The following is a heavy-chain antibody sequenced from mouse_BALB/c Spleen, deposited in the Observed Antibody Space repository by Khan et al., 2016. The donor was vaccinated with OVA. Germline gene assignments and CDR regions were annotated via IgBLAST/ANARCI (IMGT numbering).Heavy chain of an antibody. J-gene: IGHJ2*01. CDR3: TSSVFYGYYFDH. Sequence: EVQGVESGGGLVQPGGSRKLSCVASGFTFSSFGMHWVRQAPEKGLEWVAYISGDSTTIYYTDTVKGRFTISRDNPRYTLFLQMTSLRSEDNAMYYCTSSVFYGYYFDHWGQGTTLTVSS. CDR2: ISGDSTTI. V-gene: IGHV5-17*02. D-gene: IGHD1-1*01. CDR1: GFTFSSFG.